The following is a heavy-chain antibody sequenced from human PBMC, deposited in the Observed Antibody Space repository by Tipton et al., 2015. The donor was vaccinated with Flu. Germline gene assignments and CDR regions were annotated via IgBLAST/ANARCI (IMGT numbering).Heavy chain of an antibody. J-gene: IGHJ4*02. D-gene: IGHD3-10*01. CDR3: ATTTYFYGSGSHDY. CDR1: GASISGFY. CDR2: VYYSGNT. V-gene: IGHV4-59*01. Sequence: LRLSCTVSGASISGFYWSWIRQPPGKGLEWIGYVYYSGNTKYNPSLKSRVSISIDTSKKQFSLKLTSVTAADTAVYYCATTTYFYGSGSHDYWGQGTLVTVSS.